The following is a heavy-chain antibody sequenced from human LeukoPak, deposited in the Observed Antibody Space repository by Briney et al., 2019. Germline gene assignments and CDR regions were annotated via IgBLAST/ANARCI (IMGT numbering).Heavy chain of an antibody. CDR2: INHSGST. Sequence: SETLSLTCAVYGGSFSGYYWSWIRQPPGKGLEWIGEINHSGSTNYNPSLKSRVTISVDTSKNQFSLKLSSVTAADTAVYYCAREDYDSSGSFDYWGQGTLVTVSS. CDR3: AREDYDSSGSFDY. CDR1: GGSFSGYY. D-gene: IGHD3-22*01. V-gene: IGHV4-34*01. J-gene: IGHJ4*02.